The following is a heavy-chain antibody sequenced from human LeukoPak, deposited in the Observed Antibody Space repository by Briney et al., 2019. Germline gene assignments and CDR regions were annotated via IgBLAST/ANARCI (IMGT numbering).Heavy chain of an antibody. J-gene: IGHJ4*02. Sequence: PGGSLRLSCAASGFSVSNDWMSWVRQAPGKGLEWVGHINRKSDGGTTNYAGPVKGRFTISRDDSKNTLYLEMNSLKSEDTAVYYCVGSFLGYWGQGTLVTVSS. CDR1: GFSVSNDW. CDR2: INRKSDGGTT. CDR3: VGSFLGY. V-gene: IGHV3-15*01. D-gene: IGHD3-10*01.